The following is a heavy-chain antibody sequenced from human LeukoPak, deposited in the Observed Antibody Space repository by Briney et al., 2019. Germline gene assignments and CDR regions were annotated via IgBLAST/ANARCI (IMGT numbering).Heavy chain of an antibody. D-gene: IGHD1-14*01. J-gene: IGHJ6*02. Sequence: GGSLRLSCAASGLTVSSNYMSWVRQAPGKGLEWVSVIYSGGSTYYADSVKGRFTISRDNSKNTLYLQMNSLIAEDTAVYYCASTTRDYYYYGMDVWGQGTTVTVSS. V-gene: IGHV3-53*01. CDR1: GLTVSSNY. CDR3: ASTTRDYYYYGMDV. CDR2: IYSGGST.